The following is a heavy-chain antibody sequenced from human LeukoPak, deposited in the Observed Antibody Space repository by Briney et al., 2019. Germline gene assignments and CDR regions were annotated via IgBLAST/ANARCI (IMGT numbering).Heavy chain of an antibody. V-gene: IGHV3-7*01. CDR3: ARSYGLYYYYYMDV. CDR1: VFTFSSYW. J-gene: IGHJ6*03. Sequence: PVGSLRLSFAASVFTFSSYWMSWVRRAPGEGLEWVANIKQDGIEKYYVDSVKGRFTISRDNAKNSLYLQMNSLRGEDKAVYYCARSYGLYYYYYMDVWGKGTSVTVSS. D-gene: IGHD4-17*01. CDR2: IKQDGIEK.